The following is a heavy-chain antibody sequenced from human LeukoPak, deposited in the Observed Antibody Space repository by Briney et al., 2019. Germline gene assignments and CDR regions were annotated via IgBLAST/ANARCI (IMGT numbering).Heavy chain of an antibody. CDR1: GGSISSYY. J-gene: IGHJ4*02. CDR3: ARDLAGYFDY. CDR2: IYYSGST. Sequence: PSETLSLTCTVSGGSISSYYWSWIRQPPGKGLEWIGYIYYSGSTYYNPSLKSRVTISVDTSKNQFSLKLSSVTAADTAVYYCARDLAGYFDYWGQGTLVTVSS. V-gene: IGHV4-59*12.